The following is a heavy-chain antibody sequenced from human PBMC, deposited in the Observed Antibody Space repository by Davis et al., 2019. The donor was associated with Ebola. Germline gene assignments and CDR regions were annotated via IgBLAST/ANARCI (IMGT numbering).Heavy chain of an antibody. V-gene: IGHV3-7*01. CDR1: GFTFSSYW. Sequence: GESLKISCAASGFTFSSYWMSWVRQAPGKGLEWVANIKQDGSVKYYVDSVKGRFTISRDNAKNSLYLQMNSLRAEDTAVYYCARELTDSSPDYFDYWGQGTLVTVSS. D-gene: IGHD3-22*01. J-gene: IGHJ4*02. CDR2: IKQDGSVK. CDR3: ARELTDSSPDYFDY.